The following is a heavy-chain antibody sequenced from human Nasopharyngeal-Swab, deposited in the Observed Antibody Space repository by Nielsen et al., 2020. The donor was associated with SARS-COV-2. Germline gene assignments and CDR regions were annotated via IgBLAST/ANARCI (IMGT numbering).Heavy chain of an antibody. J-gene: IGHJ4*02. CDR2: MNPNSGNT. CDR3: ARDDYGDYTGDY. Sequence: ASVKVSCKASGYTFTSYDINWVRQATGQGLEWMGWMNPNSGNTGYAQKFQGRVTMTRNTSISTAYMELSSLRSEDTAVYYCARDDYGDYTGDYWGQGTLVTVSS. D-gene: IGHD4-17*01. CDR1: GYTFTSYD. V-gene: IGHV1-8*01.